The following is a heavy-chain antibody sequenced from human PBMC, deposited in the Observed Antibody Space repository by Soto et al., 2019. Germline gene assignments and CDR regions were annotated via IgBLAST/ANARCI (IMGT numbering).Heavy chain of an antibody. CDR2: IKSKTDGGTT. D-gene: IGHD5-18*01. CDR1: GFTFSNAW. CDR3: ARGYSYTQPVFDY. V-gene: IGHV3-15*07. J-gene: IGHJ4*02. Sequence: GGSLRLSCAASGFTFSNAWMNWVRQAPGKGLEWVGRIKSKTDGGTTDYAAPVKGRFTISRDDSKNTLYLQMNSLKTEDTAVYYCARGYSYTQPVFDYWGLGTLVTVSS.